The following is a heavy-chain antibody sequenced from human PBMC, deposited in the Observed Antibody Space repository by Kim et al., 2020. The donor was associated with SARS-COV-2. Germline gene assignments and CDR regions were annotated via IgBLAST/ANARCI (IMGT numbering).Heavy chain of an antibody. D-gene: IGHD4-17*01. V-gene: IGHV4-34*01. Sequence: TPPPKRRVTISGDTAKHQFSLRLSSVTAADTAVYYCARGLYGDEGHGADYWGQGTLVTVSS. CDR3: ARGLYGDEGHGADY. J-gene: IGHJ4*02.